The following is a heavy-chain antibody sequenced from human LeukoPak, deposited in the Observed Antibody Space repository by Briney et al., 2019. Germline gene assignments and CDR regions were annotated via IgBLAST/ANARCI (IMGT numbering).Heavy chain of an antibody. D-gene: IGHD6-19*01. CDR1: GYTFTGYY. CDR3: AGQHPIGIAVAVTHY. J-gene: IGHJ4*02. V-gene: IGHV1-2*06. CDR2: INPSSGGT. Sequence: ASVKVSCKASGYTFTGYYMHWVRQAPGQGLEWMGRINPSSGGTNYAQKFQGRVTMTRDTSISTAYMELSRLRSDDTAVYYCAGQHPIGIAVAVTHYWGQGTLVTVSS.